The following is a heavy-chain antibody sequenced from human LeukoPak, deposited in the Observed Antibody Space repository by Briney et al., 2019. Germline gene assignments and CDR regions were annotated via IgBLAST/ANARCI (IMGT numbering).Heavy chain of an antibody. CDR1: GDSISNNY. Sequence: PSETLSLTCTVSGDSISNNYWNWIRGPPGKGLEWVGFISYSGSTDYNPSLKSRVTISVDTSKNQFSLKLSSVTAADTAVYYCARGALKYPITIFGVVIGNWFDPWGQGTLVTVSS. D-gene: IGHD3-3*01. J-gene: IGHJ5*02. V-gene: IGHV4-59*12. CDR3: ARGALKYPITIFGVVIGNWFDP. CDR2: ISYSGST.